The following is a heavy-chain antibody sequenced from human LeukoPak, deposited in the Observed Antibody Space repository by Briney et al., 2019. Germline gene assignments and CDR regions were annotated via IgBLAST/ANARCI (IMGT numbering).Heavy chain of an antibody. CDR2: IKQDGSEK. CDR1: GFTFSSYW. V-gene: IGHV3-7*01. CDR3: ARDYPATFYYGMDV. Sequence: GGSLRLSCAASGFTFSSYWMSWVRQAPGKGLEWVANIKQDGSEKYYVDSVKGLFTISRDNAKSSLYLQMNSLRAEDTAVYYCARDYPATFYYGMDVWGQGTTVTVSS. J-gene: IGHJ6*02. D-gene: IGHD2-15*01.